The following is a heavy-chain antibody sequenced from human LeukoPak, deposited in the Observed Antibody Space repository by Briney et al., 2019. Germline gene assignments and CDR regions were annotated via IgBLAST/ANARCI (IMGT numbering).Heavy chain of an antibody. J-gene: IGHJ6*02. Sequence: VSXXXXGGXXSXXAISWVRQAPGXGLEWMGGIIPIFGTANYAXKFXGRVTITADESTSTAYMELSSLRSEDTAVYYCARAGYQEVGKRFMSGSSGRLGLTDYYYGMDVWGQGTTVTVSS. CDR1: GGXXSXXA. V-gene: IGHV1-69*01. D-gene: IGHD3-10*01. CDR2: IIPIFGTA. CDR3: ARAGYQEVGKRFMSGSSGRLGLTDYYYGMDV.